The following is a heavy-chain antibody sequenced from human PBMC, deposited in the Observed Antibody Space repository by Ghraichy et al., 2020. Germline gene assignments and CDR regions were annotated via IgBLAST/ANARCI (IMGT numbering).Heavy chain of an antibody. CDR2: INHSGST. J-gene: IGHJ4*02. CDR3: ARGRAAAHYDYVWGSYRSPYYLDY. Sequence: GSLRLSCAVYGGSFSGYYWSWIRQPPGKGLEWIGEINHSGSTNYNPSLKSRVTISVDTSKNQFSLKLSSVTAADTAVYYCARGRAAAHYDYVWGSYRSPYYLDYWGQGTLVTVSS. D-gene: IGHD3-16*02. V-gene: IGHV4-34*01. CDR1: GGSFSGYY.